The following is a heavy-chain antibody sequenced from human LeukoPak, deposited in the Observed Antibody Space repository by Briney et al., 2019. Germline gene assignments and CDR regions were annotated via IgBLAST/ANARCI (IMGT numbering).Heavy chain of an antibody. CDR2: IRYDGSNK. D-gene: IGHD6-13*01. J-gene: IGHJ4*02. Sequence: GGSLRLSCAASGFTFSSYGMHWVRQAPGKGLEWVAFIRYDGSNKYYADSVKGRFTISRDNAKNSLYLQMNSLRAEDTAVYYCARMDSAAGPIVDYWGQGTLVTVSS. CDR1: GFTFSSYG. V-gene: IGHV3-30*02. CDR3: ARMDSAAGPIVDY.